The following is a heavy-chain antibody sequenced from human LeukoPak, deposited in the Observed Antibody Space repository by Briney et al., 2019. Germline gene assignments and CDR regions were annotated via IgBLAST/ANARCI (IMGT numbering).Heavy chain of an antibody. D-gene: IGHD6-13*01. V-gene: IGHV3-74*01. CDR2: INSDGSST. CDR3: ARVGLDSSSWYWADYYYYYYMDV. CDR1: GFTFSSYW. J-gene: IGHJ6*03. Sequence: GGSLRLSCAASGFTFSSYWMHWVRQAPGKGLVWASRINSDGSSTSYADSVKGRFTISRDNAKNTLYLQMNSLRAEDTAVYYCARVGLDSSSWYWADYYYYYYMDVWGKGTTVTVSS.